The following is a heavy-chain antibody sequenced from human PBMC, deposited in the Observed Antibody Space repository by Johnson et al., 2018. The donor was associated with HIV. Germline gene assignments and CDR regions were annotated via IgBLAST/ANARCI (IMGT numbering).Heavy chain of an antibody. CDR3: AKDSSFISGSSGGGLDI. CDR2: IYSGGST. CDR1: GFTVSSNY. D-gene: IGHD4-23*01. V-gene: IGHV3-66*02. J-gene: IGHJ3*02. Sequence: VQLVESGGGLVPPGGSLRLSCAASGFTVSSNYMSWVRQAPGKGLEWVSVIYSGGSTYYADSVKGRFTISRDNSKNTLYLQMNSLRAEDTAVYYCAKDSSFISGSSGGGLDIWGQGTMVSVSS.